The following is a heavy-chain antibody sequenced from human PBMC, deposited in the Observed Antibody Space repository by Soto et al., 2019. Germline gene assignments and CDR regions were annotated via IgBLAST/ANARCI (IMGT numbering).Heavy chain of an antibody. D-gene: IGHD3-10*01. V-gene: IGHV3-23*01. Sequence: EVQLLESGGGLVQPGGSLRLSCTASGFTYMNYAVGWFRQAPGKGLEWVSGISGSGQTTYYTDSVKGRFTISRDNSKNTLYLQMNSLRAEDTALYYCAKDVAEFYYGSGSYYFDYWGQGTLVTVSS. CDR3: AKDVAEFYYGSGSYYFDY. J-gene: IGHJ4*02. CDR1: GFTYMNYA. CDR2: ISGSGQTT.